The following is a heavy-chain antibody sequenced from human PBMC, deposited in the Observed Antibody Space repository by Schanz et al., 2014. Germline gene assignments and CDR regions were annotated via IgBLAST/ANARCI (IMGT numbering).Heavy chain of an antibody. CDR2: ISPYTGNT. CDR1: RYTFNTYG. D-gene: IGHD6-19*01. CDR3: ARGGYSSGWYDRDIAHFDY. Sequence: GPEVKEPGASVKVSCEASRYTFNTYGLNWVRQAPGQGLEWVGWISPYTGNTHYFDKMEGRVTMTADTSTSTAYMELRSLRSDDTAVYYCARGGYSSGWYDRDIAHFDYWGQGTLVTVSS. J-gene: IGHJ4*02. V-gene: IGHV1-18*01.